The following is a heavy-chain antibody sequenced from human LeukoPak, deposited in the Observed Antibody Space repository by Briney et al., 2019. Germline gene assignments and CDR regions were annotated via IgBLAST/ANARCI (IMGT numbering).Heavy chain of an antibody. V-gene: IGHV3-30*18. CDR2: ISYNGSNK. D-gene: IGHD4-23*01. J-gene: IGHJ2*01. CDR1: GFTFSSYG. CDR3: AKDLCSTVVTPLCWYFDL. Sequence: GGSLRLSCAASGFTFSSYGMHWVRQAPGKGLEWVAVISYNGSNKYYADSVKGRFTISRDNSNNTLYLQMNSLRAEDTAVYYCAKDLCSTVVTPLCWYFDLWGRGILVTVSS.